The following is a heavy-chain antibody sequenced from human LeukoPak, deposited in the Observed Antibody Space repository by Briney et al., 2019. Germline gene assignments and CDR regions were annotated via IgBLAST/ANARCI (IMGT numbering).Heavy chain of an antibody. Sequence: SETLSLTCTVSGGSISSYYWSWIRRPPGKGLEWIGYIYYSGSTNYNPSLKSRVTISVDTSKNQFSLKLSSVTAADTAVYYCASHVDIVATFDYWGQGTLVTVSS. CDR1: GGSISSYY. CDR3: ASHVDIVATFDY. V-gene: IGHV4-59*01. CDR2: IYYSGST. D-gene: IGHD5-12*01. J-gene: IGHJ4*02.